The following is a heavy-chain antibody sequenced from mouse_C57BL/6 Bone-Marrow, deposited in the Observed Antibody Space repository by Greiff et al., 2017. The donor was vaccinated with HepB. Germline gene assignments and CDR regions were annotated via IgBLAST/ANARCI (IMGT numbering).Heavy chain of an antibody. V-gene: IGHV1-85*01. CDR2: FYPGDGSI. CDR3: AREDYDWVWFAY. Sequence: QVQLKESGPELVKPGASVKLSCKASGYTFTSYDINWVKQRPGQGLEWIGWFYPGDGSIKYNEKFKGKATLTVDKSSSTADMELHSLTSEDSAVYFSAREDYDWVWFAYWGQGTLVTVSA. J-gene: IGHJ3*01. CDR1: GYTFTSYD. D-gene: IGHD2-4*01.